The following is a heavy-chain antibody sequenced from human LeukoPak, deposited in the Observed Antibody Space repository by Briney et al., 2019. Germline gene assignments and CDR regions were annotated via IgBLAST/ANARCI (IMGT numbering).Heavy chain of an antibody. J-gene: IGHJ4*02. CDR3: TRGCSSYYGYFDS. CDR2: IKEDGSEK. CDR1: GFTFNRDW. V-gene: IGHV3-7*04. Sequence: GGSLRLSCAASGFTFNRDWTAWVRQAPGKGLEWVANIKEDGSEKNYVDSVKGRFTISRDNAENSVYLQMNSLRVEDTAVYYCTRGCSSYYGYFDSWGQGTLVTVSS. D-gene: IGHD3-10*01.